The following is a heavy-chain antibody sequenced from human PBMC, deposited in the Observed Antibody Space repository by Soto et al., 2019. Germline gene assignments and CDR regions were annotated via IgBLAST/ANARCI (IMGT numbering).Heavy chain of an antibody. CDR2: IYYSGST. D-gene: IGHD4-17*01. J-gene: IGHJ6*03. CDR3: ARDRRYGDDYYYYYYYMDV. CDR1: GGSISSGGYY. V-gene: IGHV4-31*03. Sequence: SETLSLTCTVSGGSISSGGYYWSWIRQHPGKGLEWIGYIYYSGSTYYNPSLKSRVTISVDTSKNQFSLKLSSVTAADTAVYYCARDRRYGDDYYYYYYYMDVWGKGTTVTVSS.